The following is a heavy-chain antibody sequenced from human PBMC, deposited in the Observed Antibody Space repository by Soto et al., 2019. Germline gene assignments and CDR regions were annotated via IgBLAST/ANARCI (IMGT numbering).Heavy chain of an antibody. CDR3: ARERQGAVAGTRYNWFYP. V-gene: IGHV4-61*01. D-gene: IGHD6-19*01. J-gene: IGHJ5*02. CDR2: LYYSGST. CDR1: GGSVSSGSYY. Sequence: QVQLQESGPGLVKPSETLSLTCTVSGGSVSSGSYYWSWIRQPPGKGLGWIGYLYYSGSTNYNPSLMSRVTISVDTSKNQFSLKLSSVTAADTAVYYCARERQGAVAGTRYNWFYPWGQGTLVTVSS.